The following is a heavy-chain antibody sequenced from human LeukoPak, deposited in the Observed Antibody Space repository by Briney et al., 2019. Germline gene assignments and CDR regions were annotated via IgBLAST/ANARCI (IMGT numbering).Heavy chain of an antibody. D-gene: IGHD6-19*01. J-gene: IGHJ2*01. CDR1: GFTFSNYG. Sequence: TGGSLRLSCAASGFTFSNYGMHWVRQPPGKGLEWVTVISYDGSNKYYADSDSVKGRFTISRDNSKNTLYLQINSLRAEDTAVYYCAKEDRTISVDGPPSDWYFDHRGRGTLVTVSS. V-gene: IGHV3-30*18. CDR3: AKEDRTISVDGPPSDWYFDH. CDR2: ISYDGSNK.